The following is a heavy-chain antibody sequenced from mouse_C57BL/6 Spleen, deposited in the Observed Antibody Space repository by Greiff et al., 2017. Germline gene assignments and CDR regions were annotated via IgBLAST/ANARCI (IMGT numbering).Heavy chain of an antibody. CDR3: TRRDSYYFDY. D-gene: IGHD1-1*01. CDR2: IDPENGDT. CDR1: GFNIKDDY. J-gene: IGHJ4*01. V-gene: IGHV14-4*01. Sequence: EVQLQQSGAELVRPGASVKLSCTASGFNIKDDYMHWVKQRPEQGLEWIGWIDPENGDTEYASKFQGKATITADTSSNTAYLQLSSLTSEDTAVYYCTRRDSYYFDYWGQGTSVTVSS.